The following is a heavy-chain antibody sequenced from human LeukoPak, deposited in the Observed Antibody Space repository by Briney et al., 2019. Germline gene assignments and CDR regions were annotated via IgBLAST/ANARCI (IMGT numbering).Heavy chain of an antibody. J-gene: IGHJ6*03. D-gene: IGHD3-16*01. CDR1: GGSISSYY. CDR3: ARETSQKGAHYMDA. CDR2: IYYSGST. V-gene: IGHV4-59*01. Sequence: SETLSLTCTVSGGSISSYYWSWIRQPPGKGLEWIGYIYYSGSTNYNPSLKSRVTISVDTSKNQFSLKLSSVTAAATAVYYCARETSQKGAHYMDAWGKGTTVTISS.